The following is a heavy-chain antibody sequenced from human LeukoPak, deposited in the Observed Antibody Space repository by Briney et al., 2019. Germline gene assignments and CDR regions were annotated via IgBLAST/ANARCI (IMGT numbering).Heavy chain of an antibody. V-gene: IGHV3-33*01. CDR1: GFTFRNFG. CDR2: TWYDGSNK. J-gene: IGHJ4*02. CDR3: ARDRASTYFDY. Sequence: GGSLRLSCAASGFTFRNFGMHWVRQAPGKGLEWVAFTWYDGSNKYYADSVKGRFTISRDSSKNTVSLQMNTLRAEDTAVYYCARDRASTYFDYWGQGTLVTVSS.